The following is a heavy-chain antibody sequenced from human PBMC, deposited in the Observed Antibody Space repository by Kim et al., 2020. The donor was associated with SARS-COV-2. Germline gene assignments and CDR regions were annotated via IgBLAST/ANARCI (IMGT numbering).Heavy chain of an antibody. D-gene: IGHD1-1*01. CDR1: GFTFSSYA. CDR3: AKRTVSTTGGANFDY. Sequence: GGSLRLSCAASGFTFSSYAMSWVRQAPGKGLEWVSEISGSANRTYYADSVKGRFTISRDNSKNTLYLQVNSLRAEDTAVYYCAKRTVSTTGGANFDYWGQETLVTVSS. V-gene: IGHV3-23*01. CDR2: ISGSANRT. J-gene: IGHJ4*02.